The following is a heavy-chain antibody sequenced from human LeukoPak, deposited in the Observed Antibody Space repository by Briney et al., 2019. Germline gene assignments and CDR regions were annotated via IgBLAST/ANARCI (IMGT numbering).Heavy chain of an antibody. J-gene: IGHJ4*02. CDR1: GFTFSSYA. D-gene: IGHD1-26*01. V-gene: IGHV3-30-3*01. Sequence: GGSLRLSCAASGFTFSSYAMHWVRQAPGKGLEWVAVISYDGSNKYYADSVKGRFTISRDNSQNTLDLQMNSLRAEDTAVYYCARDLSERYSTDYWGQGTLVTVSS. CDR2: ISYDGSNK. CDR3: ARDLSERYSTDY.